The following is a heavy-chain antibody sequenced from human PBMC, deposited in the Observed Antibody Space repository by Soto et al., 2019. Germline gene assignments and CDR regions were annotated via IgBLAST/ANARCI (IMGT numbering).Heavy chain of an antibody. CDR3: ARFKLGDDY. J-gene: IGHJ4*02. V-gene: IGHV1-69*02. CDR2: LIPILGLA. Sequence: QVQLVQSGAEVRKPGSSVKVSCQASGGTFSNSTVTWVRQAPGQGLEWMGRLIPILGLANYAQKFRGRLTITADKSTTTAYMELRSLRSVDTAMYYCARFKLGDDYWGQGTLVTVSS. D-gene: IGHD5-12*01. CDR1: GGTFSNST.